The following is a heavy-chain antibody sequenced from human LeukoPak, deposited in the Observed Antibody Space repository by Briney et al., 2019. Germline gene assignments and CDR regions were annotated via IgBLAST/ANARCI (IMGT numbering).Heavy chain of an antibody. J-gene: IGHJ4*02. CDR1: GLPINSRGY. Sequence: NPSETLSLTCFVSGLPINSRGYWGWIRQPPGKGLEWIGSIYHSGSTYYNPSLKSRVTISVDTSKNQFSLKLSSVTAADTAVYYCARSHTLPAAIPFDYWGQGTLVTVSS. CDR2: IYHSGST. D-gene: IGHD2-2*02. V-gene: IGHV4-38-2*01. CDR3: ARSHTLPAAIPFDY.